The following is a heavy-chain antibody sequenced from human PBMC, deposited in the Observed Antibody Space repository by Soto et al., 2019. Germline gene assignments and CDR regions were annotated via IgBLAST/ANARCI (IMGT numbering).Heavy chain of an antibody. Sequence: PSETLSLTCAVSGGSISSGGYSWSWIRQPPGKGLEWIGYIYHSGSTYYNPSLKGRVTISVDRSKNQFSLKLSSVTAADTAVYYCARGGVVTATQTFDYWGQGTLVTVSS. CDR1: GGSISSGGYS. J-gene: IGHJ4*02. D-gene: IGHD2-21*02. V-gene: IGHV4-30-2*01. CDR3: ARGGVVTATQTFDY. CDR2: IYHSGST.